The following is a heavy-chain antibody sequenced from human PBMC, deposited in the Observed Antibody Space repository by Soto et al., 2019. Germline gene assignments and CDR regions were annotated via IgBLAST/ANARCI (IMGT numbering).Heavy chain of an antibody. CDR2: INSDGSST. D-gene: IGHD3-9*01. Sequence: PGGSLRLSCAASGFTFGSYAMTWVRQAPGKGLEWVSRINSDGSSTSYADSVKGRFTISRDNAKNTLYLQMNSLRAEDTAVYYCAKTSGTGPWAMDVWSQGTTVTVSS. J-gene: IGHJ6*02. CDR1: GFTFGSYA. V-gene: IGHV3-74*01. CDR3: AKTSGTGPWAMDV.